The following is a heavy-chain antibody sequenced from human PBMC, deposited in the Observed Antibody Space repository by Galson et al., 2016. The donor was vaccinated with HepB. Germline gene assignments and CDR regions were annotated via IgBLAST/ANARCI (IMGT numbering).Heavy chain of an antibody. CDR2: VYNSGHT. D-gene: IGHD2-15*01. J-gene: IGHJ2*01. CDR1: GASVSDYY. CDR3: ARRGEYCGGGRCSPWYFDV. V-gene: IGHV4-59*02. Sequence: SETLSLTCTVSGASVSDYYWNWIRQSPGKGLEWIGIVYNSGHTYYNPSLESRVTISLDTSKNQFFLDLSSLTAADTAVYYCARRGEYCGGGRCSPWYFDVWGRGTLVTVSP.